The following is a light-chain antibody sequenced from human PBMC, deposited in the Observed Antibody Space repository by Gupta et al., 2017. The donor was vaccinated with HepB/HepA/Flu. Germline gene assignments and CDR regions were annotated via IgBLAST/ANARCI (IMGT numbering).Light chain of an antibody. CDR3: QQENNYPYT. J-gene: IGKJ2*01. CDR2: KAT. V-gene: IGKV1-5*03. Sequence: DIQMTQSPSTLSASIGDRVTVTCRASQSISSWLAWYQQKPGRAPKLLIYKATNLQTGVPSRFSGSGSGTEFTLTISSLQSGDFAVYYCQQENNYPYTFGQGTKLEIK. CDR1: QSISSW.